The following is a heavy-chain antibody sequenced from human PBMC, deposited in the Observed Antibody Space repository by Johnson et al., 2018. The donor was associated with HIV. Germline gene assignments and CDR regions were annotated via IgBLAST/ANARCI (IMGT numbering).Heavy chain of an antibody. V-gene: IGHV3-30*18. CDR1: GFTFSTYG. Sequence: QEKLVESGGGVVQPGRSLRLSCAASGFTFSTYGMHWVRQAPGKGLEWVAVISQDGSNKYYVDSVKGRFTISRDNSKNTLYLQMNSLRAEDTAVYHCAKSVRASSSGAFDIWGQGTMVTVSS. D-gene: IGHD2-15*01. CDR2: ISQDGSNK. J-gene: IGHJ3*02. CDR3: AKSVRASSSGAFDI.